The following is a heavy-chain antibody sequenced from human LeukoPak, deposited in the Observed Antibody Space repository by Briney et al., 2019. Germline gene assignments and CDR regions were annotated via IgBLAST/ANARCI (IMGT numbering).Heavy chain of an antibody. CDR2: IYYSGTT. Sequence: SETLSLTCTVSGGSISSDYWSWIRQSPGKGLEWIGYIYYSGTTSYNPSLKSRVTISLDTSKNQFSLKPSSVTAVDTAVYYCARGANWGSPDYWGQGTLVTVSS. V-gene: IGHV4-59*01. J-gene: IGHJ4*02. CDR3: ARGANWGSPDY. CDR1: GGSISSDY. D-gene: IGHD7-27*01.